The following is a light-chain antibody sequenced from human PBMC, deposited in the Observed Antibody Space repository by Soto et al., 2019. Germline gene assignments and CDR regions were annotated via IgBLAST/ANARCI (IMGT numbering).Light chain of an antibody. Sequence: DIVLPQTPLSSPVTLGQPASISCRSSQSLVSSAGNTYLSWLQQRPGQPPRLLIYQVSNRFSGVPDRFSGSGAGTDFTLKISRVEAEDVGVYYCVQFSNFPRTFGQGTKVEIK. V-gene: IGKV2-24*01. CDR1: QSLVSSAGNTY. J-gene: IGKJ1*01. CDR2: QVS. CDR3: VQFSNFPRT.